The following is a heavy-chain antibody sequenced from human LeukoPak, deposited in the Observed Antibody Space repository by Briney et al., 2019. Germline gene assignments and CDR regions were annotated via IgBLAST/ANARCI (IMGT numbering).Heavy chain of an antibody. V-gene: IGHV3-11*01. J-gene: IGHJ4*01. CDR2: ISGSGSDI. Sequence: GGSLRLSCVVSGFGFSDSYMTWIRQTPGKGLEWLAYISGSGSDIYYADSVKGRFTISRDNAKKSLYLQMNSLRPDDTALYYCSTDPRLLLYWGHGTLVTVSS. CDR3: STDPRLLLY. CDR1: GFGFSDSY. D-gene: IGHD3-22*01.